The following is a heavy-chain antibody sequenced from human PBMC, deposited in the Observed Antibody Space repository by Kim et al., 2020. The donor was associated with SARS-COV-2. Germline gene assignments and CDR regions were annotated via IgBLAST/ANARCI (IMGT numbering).Heavy chain of an antibody. Sequence: GESLKISCKGSGYSFTSYWIGWVRQMPGKGLEWMGIIYPGDSDTRYSPSFQGQVTISADKSISTAYLQWSSLKASDTAMYYCARLLPMDLRFLETYYYYGMDVWGQGTTVTVSS. CDR2: IYPGDSDT. CDR3: ARLLPMDLRFLETYYYYGMDV. CDR1: GYSFTSYW. J-gene: IGHJ6*02. D-gene: IGHD3-3*01. V-gene: IGHV5-51*01.